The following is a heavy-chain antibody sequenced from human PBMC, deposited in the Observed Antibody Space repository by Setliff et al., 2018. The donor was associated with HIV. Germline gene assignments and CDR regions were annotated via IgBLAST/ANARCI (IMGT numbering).Heavy chain of an antibody. J-gene: IGHJ5*02. V-gene: IGHV4-34*01. D-gene: IGHD3-10*01. CDR1: TESLARSD. CDR3: ARVKSIKTTLVRRWPRFDL. Sequence: PSETLSLTCAVYTESLARSDWAWIRQSPEKGLEWIGEIDDRGSIIYNPSLQSRVTMSVDTSKNQFPLKVRSLTAADTGLYYCARVKSIKTTLVRRWPRFDLWGQGTQVTVSS. CDR2: IDDRGSI.